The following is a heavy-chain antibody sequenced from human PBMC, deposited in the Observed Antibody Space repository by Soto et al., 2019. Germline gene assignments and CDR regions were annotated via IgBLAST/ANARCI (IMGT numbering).Heavy chain of an antibody. Sequence: AWMGGIIPIFGTATYDQKFQGRVTITADESTSTAYMELSSLRSEDTAVYYCARVELPPSGDYYGMDVWGQGTTVTVFS. D-gene: IGHD1-7*01. J-gene: IGHJ6*02. CDR3: ARVELPPSGDYYGMDV. CDR2: IIPIFGTA. V-gene: IGHV1-69*01.